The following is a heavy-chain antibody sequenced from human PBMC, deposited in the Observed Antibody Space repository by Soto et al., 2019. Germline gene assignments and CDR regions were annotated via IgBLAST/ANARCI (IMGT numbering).Heavy chain of an antibody. V-gene: IGHV1-2*04. CDR3: ASSAVAGTGTYFDY. Sequence: GASVKVSCKASGYTFTGHYMHWVRQAPGQGLEWMGWINPNSGGTNYAQKFQGWVTMTRDTSISTAYMELSRLRSDDTAVYYCASSAVAGTGTYFDYWGQGTLVTVSS. CDR1: GYTFTGHY. CDR2: INPNSGGT. D-gene: IGHD6-19*01. J-gene: IGHJ4*02.